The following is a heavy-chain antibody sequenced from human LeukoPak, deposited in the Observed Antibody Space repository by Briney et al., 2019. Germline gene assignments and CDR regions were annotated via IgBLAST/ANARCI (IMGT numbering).Heavy chain of an antibody. Sequence: GGSLRLSCAASGFTFNTYNMHWVRQFPGKGLEWVAFVSYAGGIKYYADSVKGRFTISRDNSKNTLYLQLNSLRPEDTAVYSCAKDRGSGAKYFQHWGQGTLVTVSS. V-gene: IGHV3-30*02. D-gene: IGHD5-12*01. CDR2: VSYAGGIK. CDR1: GFTFNTYN. CDR3: AKDRGSGAKYFQH. J-gene: IGHJ1*01.